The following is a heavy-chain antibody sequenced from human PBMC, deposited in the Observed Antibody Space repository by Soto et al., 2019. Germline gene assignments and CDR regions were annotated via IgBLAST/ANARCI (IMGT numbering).Heavy chain of an antibody. V-gene: IGHV1-69*13. CDR1: GGTFSSYA. D-gene: IGHD2-2*02. Sequence: ASVKVSFKASGGTFSSYAISWVRQAPGQGLEWMGGIIPIFGTANYAQKFQGRVTITADESTSTAYMELSSLRSEDTAVYYCARAAIRRSYYYGMDVWGQGTTVTVSS. J-gene: IGHJ6*02. CDR3: ARAAIRRSYYYGMDV. CDR2: IIPIFGTA.